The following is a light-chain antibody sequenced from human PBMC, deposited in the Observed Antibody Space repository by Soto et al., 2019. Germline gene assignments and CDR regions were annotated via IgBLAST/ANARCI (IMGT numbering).Light chain of an antibody. CDR1: QSISPW. CDR3: QQYNTYCT. CDR2: DVS. V-gene: IGKV1-5*01. J-gene: IGKJ1*01. Sequence: DIQMTQSPSTLSASVGDRVTITCRASQSISPWLARYQQKPGKAPKLLIYDVSRLEGGVPSRFSGSGSGTEFTLTINSLHPDDSATYYCQQYNTYCTFGQGTKVEI.